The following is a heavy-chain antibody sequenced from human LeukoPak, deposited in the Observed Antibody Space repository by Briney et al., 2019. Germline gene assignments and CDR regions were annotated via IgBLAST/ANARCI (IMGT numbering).Heavy chain of an antibody. Sequence: QPGRSLRLSCVASGFIFSSYGMHWVRQAPGKGLEWVAVISYHGSNKYYTDSVKGRFTISRDNSKNTLYLQMNSLRAEDTAVYYCARAYRDDTSGYYYVPFDYWGQGTPVTVSS. CDR1: GFIFSSYG. V-gene: IGHV3-30*03. CDR2: ISYHGSNK. J-gene: IGHJ4*02. D-gene: IGHD3-22*01. CDR3: ARAYRDDTSGYYYVPFDY.